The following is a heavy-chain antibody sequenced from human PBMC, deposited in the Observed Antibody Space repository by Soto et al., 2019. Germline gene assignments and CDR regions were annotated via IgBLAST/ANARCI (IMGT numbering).Heavy chain of an antibody. D-gene: IGHD5-18*01. CDR2: IDPSDSRT. CDR3: ARRRGYSYDFDY. CDR1: GYTFTNNW. Sequence: GESLKISCNASGYTFTNNWISWGRQKPGQGLEWMGRIDPSDSRTKYNPSFEGHVTISIDKSINTAFLQWSSLRASDTAVYFCARRRGYSYDFDYWGQGTLVTVSS. V-gene: IGHV5-10-1*01. J-gene: IGHJ4*02.